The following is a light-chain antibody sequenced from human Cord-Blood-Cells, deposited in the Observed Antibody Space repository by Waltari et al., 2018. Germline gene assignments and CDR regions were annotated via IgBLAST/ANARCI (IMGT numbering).Light chain of an antibody. CDR1: QDISNY. CDR3: QQYDNLPFT. J-gene: IGKJ3*01. V-gene: IGKV1-33*01. CDR2: DAS. Sequence: DIQFTQSPSSLSASVGDRVTITCQASQDISNYLNWYQQKPGKAPKLLIYDASKLETGVPSRFSGSGSGTDFTFTISSLQPEDIATYYCQQYDNLPFTFGPGTKVDIK.